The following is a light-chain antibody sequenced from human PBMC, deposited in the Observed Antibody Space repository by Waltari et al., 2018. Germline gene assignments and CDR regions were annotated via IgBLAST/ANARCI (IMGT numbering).Light chain of an antibody. Sequence: QLVLTQSPSASASLAASVKLTCTLRSGHSINAIARPPQQPEKGPRYLMNLNSDGSHTKGAGIPDRFSGSSSGAERYLTISSLQSEDEADYYCQTWGTGIVVFGGGTKLTVL. CDR3: QTWGTGIVV. CDR1: SGHSINA. J-gene: IGLJ2*01. CDR2: LNSDGSH. V-gene: IGLV4-69*01.